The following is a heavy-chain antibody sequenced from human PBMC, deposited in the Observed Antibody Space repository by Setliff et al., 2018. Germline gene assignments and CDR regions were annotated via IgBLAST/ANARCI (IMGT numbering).Heavy chain of an antibody. Sequence: PSETLSLTCTVSGYSISSAYYWGWIRQSAGKGLECLGRIYTDGSTKYNPSLNSRVTLLIDTAKSQISLRLSSVTAADTAVYFCARVTGFSYMDVWGKGTTVTVSS. J-gene: IGHJ6*03. CDR1: GYSISSAYY. D-gene: IGHD3-3*01. CDR3: ARVTGFSYMDV. CDR2: IYTDGST. V-gene: IGHV4-61*02.